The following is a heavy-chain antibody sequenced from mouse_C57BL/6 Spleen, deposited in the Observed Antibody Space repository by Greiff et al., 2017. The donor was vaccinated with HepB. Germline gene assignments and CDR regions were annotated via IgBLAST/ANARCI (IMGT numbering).Heavy chain of an antibody. CDR1: GYTFTSYG. D-gene: IGHD1-1*01. Sequence: VQLQQSGAELARPGASVKLSCKASGYTFTSYGISWVKQRTGQGLEWIGEIYPRSGNTYYNEKFKGKATLTADKSSSTAYMELRSLTSEDSAVYFCATITTVVARSAYWGQGTLVTVSA. CDR2: IYPRSGNT. CDR3: ATITTVVARSAY. J-gene: IGHJ3*01. V-gene: IGHV1-81*01.